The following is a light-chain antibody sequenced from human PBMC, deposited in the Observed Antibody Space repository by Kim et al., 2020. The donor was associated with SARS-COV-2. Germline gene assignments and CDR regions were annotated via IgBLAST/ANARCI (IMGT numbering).Light chain of an antibody. J-gene: IGKJ2*01. CDR2: SAS. Sequence: SVSPGERPTLTCRASQSVSSNLAWYQQKPGQAPRHLIYSASTRASGSPARFSGSGSGTEFTLTISSLRSEDFAVYYGQRYNNWPYTFAQGTKLEFK. V-gene: IGKV3-15*01. CDR1: QSVSSN. CDR3: QRYNNWPYT.